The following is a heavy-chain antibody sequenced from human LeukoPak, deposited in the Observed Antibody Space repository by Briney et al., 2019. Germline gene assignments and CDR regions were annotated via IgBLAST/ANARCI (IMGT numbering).Heavy chain of an antibody. CDR3: ARDRGSLTRDAFDI. D-gene: IGHD2-15*01. J-gene: IGHJ3*02. CDR2: INPNSGGT. Sequence: ASVKVSCKASGYTFTGYYMHWVRQAPGQGLEWMGWINPNSGGTNYPQKFQGRVTMTRDTSISTAYMELSRLRSDDTAMYYCARDRGSLTRDAFDIWGQGTVVTVSS. V-gene: IGHV1-2*02. CDR1: GYTFTGYY.